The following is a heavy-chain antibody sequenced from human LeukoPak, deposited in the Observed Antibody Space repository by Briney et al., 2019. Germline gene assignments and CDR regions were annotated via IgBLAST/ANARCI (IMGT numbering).Heavy chain of an antibody. V-gene: IGHV4-59*08. J-gene: IGHJ4*02. CDR3: ARYTAFSDY. CDR2: IYYSGST. D-gene: IGHD5-18*01. CDR1: GGSISSYY. Sequence: SETLSLTCTVSGGSISSYYWSWIRQPPGKGLEWIGYIYYSGSTNYNPSLKSRVTISVDTSKNQFSLKLSSVTAADTAVYYCARYTAFSDYWGQGTLVTVSS.